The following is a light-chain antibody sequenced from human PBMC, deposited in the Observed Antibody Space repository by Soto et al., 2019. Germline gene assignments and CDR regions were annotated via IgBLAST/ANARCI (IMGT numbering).Light chain of an antibody. CDR1: SSDVGAYDY. CDR2: DVS. Sequence: SALTQPRSVSGSPGQSVAISCTGTSSDVGAYDYVSWYQQHPGKAPKLMIYDVSKRPSGVPDRFSGSKSGNTASLTISGLQAEDESDYYCCSYAGTYKVFGTGTKVTVL. V-gene: IGLV2-11*01. J-gene: IGLJ1*01. CDR3: CSYAGTYKV.